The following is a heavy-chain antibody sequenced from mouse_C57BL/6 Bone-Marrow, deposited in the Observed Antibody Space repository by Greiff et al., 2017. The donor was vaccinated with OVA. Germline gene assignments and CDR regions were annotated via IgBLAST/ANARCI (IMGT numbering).Heavy chain of an antibody. D-gene: IGHD1-1*01. CDR2: INYDGSST. V-gene: IGHV5-16*01. J-gene: IGHJ1*03. CDR1: GFTFSDYY. Sequence: EVMLVESEGGLVQPGSSMKLSCTASGFTFSDYYMAWVRQVPEKGLEWVANINYDGSSTYYLDSLKSRFIISRDNAKNILYLQMSSLKSEDTATYYCAREGNYYGSRHKDFDVWGTGTTVTVSS. CDR3: AREGNYYGSRHKDFDV.